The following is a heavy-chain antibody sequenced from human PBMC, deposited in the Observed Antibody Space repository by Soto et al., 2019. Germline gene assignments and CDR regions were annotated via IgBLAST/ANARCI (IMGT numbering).Heavy chain of an antibody. CDR2: IGGSVGNR. Sequence: DVQLLESGGGLVQPGGSLRLSCAASGFTFNAYAINWVRQAPGKGLECVSAIGGSVGNRYYAGSVRGRFTISRDHSKDTVDLQMKSLRVDDTAGYYCARVASDYINSGDPLVQGILVSVSS. CDR3: ARVASDYINSGDP. J-gene: IGHJ5*02. CDR1: GFTFNAYA. D-gene: IGHD4-4*01. V-gene: IGHV3-23*01.